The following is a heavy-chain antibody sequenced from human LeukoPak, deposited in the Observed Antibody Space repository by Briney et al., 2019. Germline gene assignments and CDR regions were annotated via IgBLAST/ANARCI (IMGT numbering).Heavy chain of an antibody. CDR1: GGSFSGYY. CDR3: ARARSLGYCSSTSCHGNYYYYGMDV. Sequence: SETLSLTCAVYGGSFSGYYWGWIRQPPGKGLEWIGEINHSGSTNYNPSLKSRVTISVDTSKNQFSLKLSSVTAADTAVYYCARARSLGYCSSTSCHGNYYYYGMDVWGQGTTVTVSS. J-gene: IGHJ6*02. V-gene: IGHV4-34*01. CDR2: INHSGST. D-gene: IGHD2-2*01.